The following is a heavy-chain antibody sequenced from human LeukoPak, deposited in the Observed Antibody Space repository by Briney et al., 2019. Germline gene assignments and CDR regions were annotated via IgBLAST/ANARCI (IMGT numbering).Heavy chain of an antibody. D-gene: IGHD3-10*01. CDR3: AKDIGGSGSCPDDY. Sequence: PGGSLRLSCAASGFTFDDYAMHWVRQAPGKGLEWVSLISWDGGSTYYADSVKGRFTISRDNSKNSLYLQMNSLRAEDTALYYCAKDIGGSGSCPDDYWGQGTLVTVSS. CDR1: GFTFDDYA. CDR2: ISWDGGST. J-gene: IGHJ4*02. V-gene: IGHV3-43D*03.